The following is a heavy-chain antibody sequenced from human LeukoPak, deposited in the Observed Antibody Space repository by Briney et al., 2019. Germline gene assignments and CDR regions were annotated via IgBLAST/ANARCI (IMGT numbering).Heavy chain of an antibody. Sequence: PSETLSLTCTVSGGSISSYYWTWIRQPPGKALEWIGYIYYSGSTYYNPSLKSRVTISVDTSKNQFSLKLSSVTAADTAVYYCARGPTVDTGMVATAPRWYFDYWGQGTLVTVSS. CDR1: GGSISSYY. CDR2: IYYSGST. J-gene: IGHJ4*02. D-gene: IGHD5-12*01. V-gene: IGHV4-59*12. CDR3: ARGPTVDTGMVATAPRWYFDY.